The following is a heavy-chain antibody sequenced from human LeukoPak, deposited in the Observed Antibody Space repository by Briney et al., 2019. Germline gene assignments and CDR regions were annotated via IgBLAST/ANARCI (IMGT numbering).Heavy chain of an antibody. CDR3: ARDSGGRGYSYGPFDY. CDR1: GGTFSSYA. V-gene: IGHV1-69*04. Sequence: ASVKVSCKASGGTFSSYAISWVRQAPGQGLEWMGRIIPILGIANYAQKFQGRVTITADKSTGTAYMELSSLRSEDTAVYYCARDSGGRGYSYGPFDYWGQGTLVTVSS. D-gene: IGHD5-18*01. CDR2: IIPILGIA. J-gene: IGHJ4*02.